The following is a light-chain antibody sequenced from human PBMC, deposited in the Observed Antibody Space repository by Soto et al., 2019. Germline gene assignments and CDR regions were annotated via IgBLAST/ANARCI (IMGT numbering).Light chain of an antibody. CDR1: NRDVGSYNL. Sequence: QSALTQPASVSGSTGQSITIACTGTNRDVGSYNLVSWYQQRPGEAPKLIISEVRNRPSGISYRFTGSKSGNTASLTISGLQAEDEADYYCSSYTTTSTLVFGGGTKVTVL. V-gene: IGLV2-14*01. CDR3: SSYTTTSTLV. J-gene: IGLJ3*02. CDR2: EVR.